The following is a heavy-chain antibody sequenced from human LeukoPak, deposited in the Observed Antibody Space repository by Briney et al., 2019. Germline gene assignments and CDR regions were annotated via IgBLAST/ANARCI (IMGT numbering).Heavy chain of an antibody. CDR1: GGSFSAYY. V-gene: IGHV4-34*01. CDR3: ARGLTTTDAFDI. D-gene: IGHD4-17*01. J-gene: IGHJ3*02. Sequence: SETLSLTCAVYGGSFSAYYWTWIRQPPGKGLEWIGEINHSGSTNYNPSLKSRVTISVDTSKNQFSLNLSSVTAADTAVYYCARGLTTTDAFDIWGQGTMVTVSS. CDR2: INHSGST.